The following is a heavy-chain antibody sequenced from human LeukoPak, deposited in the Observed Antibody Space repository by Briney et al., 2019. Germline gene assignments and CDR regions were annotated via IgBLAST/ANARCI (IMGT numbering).Heavy chain of an antibody. Sequence: GGSLRLSCAASGFTFSNAWMSWVRQAPGKGLEWVGRIKSKTDGGTTDYAAPVKGRFTISRDDSKNTLYLQMNSLKTEDTAVYYCTTEGSPYYDYVWGSYRIDYWGQGTRVTVSS. V-gene: IGHV3-15*01. CDR3: TTEGSPYYDYVWGSYRIDY. CDR1: GFTFSNAW. J-gene: IGHJ4*02. CDR2: IKSKTDGGTT. D-gene: IGHD3-16*02.